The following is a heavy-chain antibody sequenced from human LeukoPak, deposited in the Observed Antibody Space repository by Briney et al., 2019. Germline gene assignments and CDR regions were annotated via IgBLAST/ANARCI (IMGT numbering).Heavy chain of an antibody. CDR3: ARSSGWYFTEYFQH. CDR2: IYPGDSDT. J-gene: IGHJ1*01. Sequence: GESLKISCKGSGYSFTSYWIGWVRQMPGKGLEWMGIIYPGDSDTRYSPSFQGQVAISADKSTTTAYLQWSSLKASDTAMYYCARSSGWYFTEYFQHWGQGTLVTVSS. D-gene: IGHD6-19*01. V-gene: IGHV5-51*01. CDR1: GYSFTSYW.